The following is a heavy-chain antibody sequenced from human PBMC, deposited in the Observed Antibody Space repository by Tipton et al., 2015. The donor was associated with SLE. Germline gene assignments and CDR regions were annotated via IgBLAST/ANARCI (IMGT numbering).Heavy chain of an antibody. Sequence: SLRLSCAASGFTFSSYSMNWVRQAPGKGLEWVSYISSSSSIIYYADSVKGRFTISRDNAKNSLYLQMSSLRAEDTAVYYCARDPELLVAGLFDYWGQGTLVTVSS. J-gene: IGHJ4*02. CDR1: GFTFSSYS. CDR3: ARDPELLVAGLFDY. D-gene: IGHD6-19*01. CDR2: ISSSSSII. V-gene: IGHV3-48*04.